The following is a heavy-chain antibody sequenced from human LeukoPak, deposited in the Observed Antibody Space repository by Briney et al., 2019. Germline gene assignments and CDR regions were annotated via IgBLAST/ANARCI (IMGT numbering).Heavy chain of an antibody. CDR1: GFMFSTYA. CDR2: ISGSGVST. V-gene: IGHV3-23*01. CDR3: AKSLPRYYYYGMDV. J-gene: IGHJ6*02. Sequence: GGSLRFSCAASGFMFSTYAMSWVRQVPGKGLEWVSGISGSGVSTYYADSVKGRFTISRDNSKNTLYLQMNSLRAEDTAVYYCAKSLPRYYYYGMDVWGQGTTVTVSS.